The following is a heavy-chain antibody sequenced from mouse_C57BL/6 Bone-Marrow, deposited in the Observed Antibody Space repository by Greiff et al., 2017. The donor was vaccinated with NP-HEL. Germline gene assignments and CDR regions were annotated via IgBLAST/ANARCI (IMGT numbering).Heavy chain of an antibody. CDR3: ARDHLLWLPYYFDY. D-gene: IGHD2-2*01. CDR2: ISDGGSYT. Sequence: EVKLVESGGGLVKPGGSLKLSCAASGFTFSSYAMSWVRQTPEKRLEWVATISDGGSYTYYPDNVKGRFTISRDNAKNNRYLQMSHLKSEDTAMYYCARDHLLWLPYYFDYWGKGTTLTVSS. J-gene: IGHJ2*01. V-gene: IGHV5-4*01. CDR1: GFTFSSYA.